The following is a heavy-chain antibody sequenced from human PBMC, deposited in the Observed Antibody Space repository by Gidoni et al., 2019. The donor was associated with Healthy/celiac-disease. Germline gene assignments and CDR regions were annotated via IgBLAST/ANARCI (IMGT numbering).Heavy chain of an antibody. Sequence: QVQLQESGPGLVKPSQTLSLTCTVSGGSISSGSYYWSWSRQPAGKGLEWIGRIYTSGSTNYNPSLKIRVTISVDTSKNQFSLKLSSVTAADTAVYYCARALGYCSSTSCYPDNWFDPWGQGTLVTVSS. CDR1: GGSISSGSYY. V-gene: IGHV4-61*02. D-gene: IGHD2-2*01. CDR3: ARALGYCSSTSCYPDNWFDP. J-gene: IGHJ5*02. CDR2: IYTSGST.